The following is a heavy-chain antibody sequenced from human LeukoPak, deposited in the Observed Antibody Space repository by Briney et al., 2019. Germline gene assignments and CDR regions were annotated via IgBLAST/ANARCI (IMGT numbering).Heavy chain of an antibody. J-gene: IGHJ5*02. Sequence: SETLSLTCTVSGGSISSYYWSWIRQPAGKGLEWIGRIYTRGSTNYNPSLKSRVTMSVDTSKNQFSLKLSSVTAADTAVYYCAREETAAAINWFDPWGQGTLVTVSS. CDR1: GGSISSYY. CDR3: AREETAAAINWFDP. V-gene: IGHV4-4*07. CDR2: IYTRGST. D-gene: IGHD6-13*01.